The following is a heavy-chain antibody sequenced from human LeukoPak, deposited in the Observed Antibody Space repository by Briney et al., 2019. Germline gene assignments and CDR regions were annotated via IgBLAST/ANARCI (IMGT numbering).Heavy chain of an antibody. Sequence: GGSLRLSCAASGFTFSSYAMSWVRQAPGKGLEWVSAISGSGGSTYYADSVKGRFTTSRDNSKNTLYLQMNSLRAEDTAVYYCAKGGTVGATLDWFDPWGQGTLVTVSS. CDR1: GFTFSSYA. V-gene: IGHV3-23*01. CDR2: ISGSGGST. CDR3: AKGGTVGATLDWFDP. J-gene: IGHJ5*02. D-gene: IGHD1-26*01.